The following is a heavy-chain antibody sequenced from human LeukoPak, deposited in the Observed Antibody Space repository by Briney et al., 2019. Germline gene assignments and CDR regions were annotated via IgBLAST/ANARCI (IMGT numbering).Heavy chain of an antibody. Sequence: KPSETLSLTCAVYGGSFSGYYWSWIRQPPGKGLEWIGEINHSGSTNYNPSLKSRVTISVDTSKNQFSLKLSSETAADTAVYYCARGGGGYDFWSGYYNRDYYFDYWGQGTLVTVSS. CDR2: INHSGST. CDR1: GGSFSGYY. V-gene: IGHV4-34*01. J-gene: IGHJ4*02. CDR3: ARGGGGYDFWSGYYNRDYYFDY. D-gene: IGHD3-3*01.